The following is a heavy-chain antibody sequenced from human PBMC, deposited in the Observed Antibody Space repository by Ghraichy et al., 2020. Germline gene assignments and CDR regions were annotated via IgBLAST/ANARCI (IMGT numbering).Heavy chain of an antibody. D-gene: IGHD3-22*01. Sequence: GGSLRLSCAASGFTFSSYAMTWVRQAPGKGLEWVSAISGSGGSTYYADSVKGRFTISRDNSKNTLYLQINSLRAEDKAVYYCAKDRMIEYYFDYWVQGTLVTVAS. CDR2: ISGSGGST. CDR3: AKDRMIEYYFDY. V-gene: IGHV3-23*01. CDR1: GFTFSSYA. J-gene: IGHJ4*02.